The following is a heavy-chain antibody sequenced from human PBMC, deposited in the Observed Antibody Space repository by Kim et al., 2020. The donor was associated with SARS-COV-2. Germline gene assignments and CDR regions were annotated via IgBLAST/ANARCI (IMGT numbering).Heavy chain of an antibody. CDR2: ISWDGGST. CDR3: AKDKGGAMES. Sequence: GGSLRLSCAASGFTFDDYAMHWVRQAPGKGLEWVSLISWDGGSTYYADSVKGRFTISRDNIKNSLYLQMNSLRAEDTALYYCAKDKGGAMESWGQGTLVTVSS. V-gene: IGHV3-43D*03. D-gene: IGHD5-18*01. J-gene: IGHJ5*02. CDR1: GFTFDDYA.